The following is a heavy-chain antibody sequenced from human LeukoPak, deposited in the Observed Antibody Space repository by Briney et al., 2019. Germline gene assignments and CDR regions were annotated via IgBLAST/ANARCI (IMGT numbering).Heavy chain of an antibody. V-gene: IGHV3-23*01. J-gene: IGHJ6*03. D-gene: IGHD2-2*01. CDR1: GFSFSSYA. CDR3: AEGLSSTRGAFYYMDV. Sequence: QSGGSLRLSCAASGFSFSSYAMSWVRQAPGKWLEWVSAISRSGGSTYYADSVKGRFTISRDDSKNTLYLQMNRLRAEATAIYNWAEGLSSTRGAFYYMDVWGKGTTVTVSS. CDR2: ISRSGGST.